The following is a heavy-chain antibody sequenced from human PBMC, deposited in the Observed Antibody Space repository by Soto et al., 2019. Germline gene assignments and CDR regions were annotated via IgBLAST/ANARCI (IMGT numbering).Heavy chain of an antibody. D-gene: IGHD4-17*01. CDR3: TRVGGYYGDYPNFYY. J-gene: IGHJ4*02. CDR2: IYYSGST. Sequence: SSETLSLTCTVYGDSMRSFYWSWIRQPPGKGLEWIGNIYYSGSTNYSPSRKSRVTMSVDMSKNQVSLKLSSVTAADTAVYYCTRVGGYYGDYPNFYYWGQGALVTVS. CDR1: GDSMRSFY. V-gene: IGHV4-59*01.